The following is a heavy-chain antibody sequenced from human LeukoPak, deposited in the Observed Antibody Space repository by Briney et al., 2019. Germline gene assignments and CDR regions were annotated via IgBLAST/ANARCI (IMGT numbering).Heavy chain of an antibody. V-gene: IGHV4-39*01. CDR3: ARLAGGGSGTYYYYYMDV. CDR1: GGSISSSSYY. D-gene: IGHD3-10*01. CDR2: IYSSGST. J-gene: IGHJ6*03. Sequence: SETLSLTCTVSGGSISSSSYYWGWIRQPPGKGLDWIGSIYSSGSTYYNPSLKSRVTISVDTSKNQFSLKLTSVTAADTAVYFCARLAGGGSGTYYYYYMDVWGKGTTVTVFS.